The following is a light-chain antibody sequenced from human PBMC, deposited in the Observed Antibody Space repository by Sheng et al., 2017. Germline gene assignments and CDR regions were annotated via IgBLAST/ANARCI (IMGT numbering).Light chain of an antibody. CDR2: GAS. CDR3: NSFIDKNWV. CDR1: SSDIGRSKY. Sequence: QSALTQPASVSGSPGQSITISCTGTSSDIGRSKYVSWYQKHPGKAPKLIIYGASDRPSGVSSRFSGSKSGDTASLTISGLQVEDEADYYCNSFIDKNWVFGGGTKLTVL. J-gene: IGLJ3*02. V-gene: IGLV2-14*03.